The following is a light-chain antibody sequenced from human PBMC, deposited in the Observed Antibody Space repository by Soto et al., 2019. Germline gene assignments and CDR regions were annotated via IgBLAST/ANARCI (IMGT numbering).Light chain of an antibody. CDR1: QSVSSN. J-gene: IGKJ1*01. Sequence: EIVMTQSPATLSVSPGERATLSCRASQSVSSNLAWYQQKPGQAPRLLIYGASTRATGIPARFSGSGSGTEFTLPISSLQSEDFAVYYCQQYYNWPRTFGQGTKVEIK. CDR2: GAS. V-gene: IGKV3-15*01. CDR3: QQYYNWPRT.